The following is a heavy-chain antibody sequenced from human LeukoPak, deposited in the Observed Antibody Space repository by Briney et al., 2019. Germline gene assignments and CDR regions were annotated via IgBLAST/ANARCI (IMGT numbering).Heavy chain of an antibody. Sequence: GESLRISCKGSGYSFTSYWISWVRQMPGKGLEWMGRIGPSDSYTTYSPSFQGHVIISADKSICPAYPKWSSLKASDPAMYYCAAIVYCRSTSCPMKRFYCWGQGTLVTVYS. CDR2: IGPSDSYT. CDR1: GYSFTSYW. J-gene: IGHJ4*02. CDR3: AAIVYCRSTSCPMKRFYC. D-gene: IGHD2-2*01. V-gene: IGHV5-10-1*01.